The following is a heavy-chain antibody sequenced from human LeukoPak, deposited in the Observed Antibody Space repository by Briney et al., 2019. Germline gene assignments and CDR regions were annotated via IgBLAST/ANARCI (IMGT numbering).Heavy chain of an antibody. V-gene: IGHV1-2*02. CDR1: VYTFTGYY. CDR3: ARDAVDIAVAGTFDY. D-gene: IGHD6-19*01. CDR2: INPNSGGT. Sequence: ASVSVSCKASVYTFTGYYMHWVRHAPGQGRECMGWINPNSGGTNYAQTFQGRVTMTRDTSISTAYMELSRLRSDDTAVYYCARDAVDIAVAGTFDYWGQGTLVTVSS. J-gene: IGHJ4*02.